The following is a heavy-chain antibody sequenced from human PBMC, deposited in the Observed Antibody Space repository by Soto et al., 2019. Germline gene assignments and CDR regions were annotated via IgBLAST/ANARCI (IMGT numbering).Heavy chain of an antibody. CDR3: ARGVTMVRGVIWGDYYYSGMDV. CDR2: INHSGST. D-gene: IGHD3-10*01. CDR1: GGSFSGYY. V-gene: IGHV4-34*01. Sequence: SETLSLTCAVYGGSFSGYYWSWIRQPPGKGLEWIGEINHSGSTNYNPSLKSRVTISVDTSKNQFSLKLSSVTAADTAVYYCARGVTMVRGVIWGDYYYSGMDVWGQGTTVTVSS. J-gene: IGHJ6*02.